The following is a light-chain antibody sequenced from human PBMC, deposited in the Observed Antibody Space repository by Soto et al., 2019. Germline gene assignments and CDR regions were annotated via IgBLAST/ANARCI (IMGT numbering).Light chain of an antibody. Sequence: EIVLTQSPATLSLSPGERATLSCRASQSVSSYLAWYQQKPGQAPRLLIYDASNRAPGIPARFSGSGSGTHFPLTISSLEPVDFAVYYCQQRSNWPLTCGPGTKVDIK. CDR2: DAS. V-gene: IGKV3-11*01. CDR1: QSVSSY. CDR3: QQRSNWPLT. J-gene: IGKJ3*01.